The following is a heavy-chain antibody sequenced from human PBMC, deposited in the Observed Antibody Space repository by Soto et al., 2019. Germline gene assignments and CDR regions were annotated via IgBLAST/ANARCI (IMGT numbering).Heavy chain of an antibody. CDR1: GISIRSYW. J-gene: IGHJ3*02. CDR3: AAYNTSRHAAFDI. D-gene: IGHD1-20*01. CDR2: INQDGNKR. V-gene: IGHV3-7*01. Sequence: PGGSLRLSCAVSGISIRSYWMSWIRQAPGKGLEWLANINQDGNKRYYVGSVTGRFTISGDSAKNSVLLVMDNLRAEDTAIYYCAAYNTSRHAAFDIWGQGTTVTVSS.